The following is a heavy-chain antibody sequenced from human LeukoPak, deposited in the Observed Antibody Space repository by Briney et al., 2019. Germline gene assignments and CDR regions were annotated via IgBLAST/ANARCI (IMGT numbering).Heavy chain of an antibody. Sequence: GGSLKLPCAASGFNFGGSPIHWVRQASGKGLEWVGRMRSKNNNYTTGYAASVKGRFIISRDDSKNMSYLQMNNLKTEDTAVYYCQAYYYYYMDVWGKGTTVTVSS. J-gene: IGHJ6*03. CDR3: QAYYYYYMDV. CDR1: GFNFGGSP. CDR2: MRSKNNNYTT. V-gene: IGHV3-73*01.